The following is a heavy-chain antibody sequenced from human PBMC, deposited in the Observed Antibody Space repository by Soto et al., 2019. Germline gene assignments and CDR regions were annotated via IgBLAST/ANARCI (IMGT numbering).Heavy chain of an antibody. J-gene: IGHJ5*02. D-gene: IGHD5-12*01. V-gene: IGHV3-7*01. CDR1: GCTFSSYW. Sequence: GGSLRLSWAASGCTFSSYWMSWVRQAPGKGLEWVANIKQDGSKKYYVDSVKGRFTISRDNSKNTLYLQMNSLRAEDTAVYYCARDGMATIKWSWFDPWGQGTLVTVSS. CDR2: IKQDGSKK. CDR3: ARDGMATIKWSWFDP.